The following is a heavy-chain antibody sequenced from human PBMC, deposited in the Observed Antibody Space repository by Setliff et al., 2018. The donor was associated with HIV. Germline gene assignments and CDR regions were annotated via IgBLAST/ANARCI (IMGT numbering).Heavy chain of an antibody. V-gene: IGHV4-31*11. CDR3: ARGYCSGGFCHPNYYHYMDV. CDR1: GVPITSADYY. Sequence: KPSETLSLTCAVSGVPITSADYYWSWIRQHPVKGLEWIGYMYSSGNNYYNPSLKSRLVVSVDESKNQFSLNLSSVTAADTAVYYCARGYCSGGFCHPNYYHYMDVWGRGTTVTVSS. D-gene: IGHD2-15*01. CDR2: MYSSGNN. J-gene: IGHJ6*03.